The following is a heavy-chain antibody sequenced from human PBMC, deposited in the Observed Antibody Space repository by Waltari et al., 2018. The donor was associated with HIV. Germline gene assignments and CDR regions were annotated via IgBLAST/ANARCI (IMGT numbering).Heavy chain of an antibody. CDR1: GGSVITRDYY. Sequence: QLQLQQSGPGLVKPSETLSLPCPVSGGSVITRDYYWDFIRQSPGKGLEWIGNIYYTGTTFYNPSLKSRVTMSADLSRNQFSLRLNSVTAADTAIYYCARRPRMAAFYLYYGMDVWGQGTTVTVSS. D-gene: IGHD2-8*01. V-gene: IGHV4-39*01. CDR3: ARRPRMAAFYLYYGMDV. CDR2: IYYTGTT. J-gene: IGHJ6*02.